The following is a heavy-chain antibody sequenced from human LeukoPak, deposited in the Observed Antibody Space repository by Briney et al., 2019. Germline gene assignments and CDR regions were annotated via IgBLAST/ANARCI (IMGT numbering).Heavy chain of an antibody. Sequence: PETLSLTCTVSGGSISSYYWSWIRQPPGKGLEWIGCIYYSGSTNYNPSLKSRVTISVDTSKNQFSLKPSSVTAADTAVYYCARERYSSGWYDYWGQGTLVTVSS. CDR1: GGSISSYY. J-gene: IGHJ4*02. D-gene: IGHD6-19*01. CDR3: ARERYSSGWYDY. CDR2: IYYSGST. V-gene: IGHV4-59*01.